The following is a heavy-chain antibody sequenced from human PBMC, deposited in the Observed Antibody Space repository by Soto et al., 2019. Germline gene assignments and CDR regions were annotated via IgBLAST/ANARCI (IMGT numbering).Heavy chain of an antibody. Sequence: QVQLQESGPGLVKPSETLSLTCTVSGGSISSYYWSWIRQPPGKGLEWIGYIYYSGSTNYNPSLMSRISISVDASNNQCSLKLSSVTAADTAEYYCAWPMFGELFSFDFCGQGTLVTVSS. J-gene: IGHJ4*02. V-gene: IGHV4-59*12. CDR2: IYYSGST. CDR1: GGSISSYY. CDR3: AWPMFGELFSFDF. D-gene: IGHD3-10*02.